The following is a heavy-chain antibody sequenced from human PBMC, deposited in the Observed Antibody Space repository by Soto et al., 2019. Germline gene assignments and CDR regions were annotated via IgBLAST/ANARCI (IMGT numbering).Heavy chain of an antibody. J-gene: IGHJ5*02. Sequence: QVQLVQSGAEVKKPGASVKVSCKASGYTFTSYAMHWVRQAPGQRLEWMGWINAGNGNTKYSQKLQGRVTITRDTSASTAYMELSSLRSEGTAVYYCARGVAGPLHWFDPWGQGTLVTVSS. V-gene: IGHV1-3*01. CDR3: ARGVAGPLHWFDP. D-gene: IGHD6-19*01. CDR2: INAGNGNT. CDR1: GYTFTSYA.